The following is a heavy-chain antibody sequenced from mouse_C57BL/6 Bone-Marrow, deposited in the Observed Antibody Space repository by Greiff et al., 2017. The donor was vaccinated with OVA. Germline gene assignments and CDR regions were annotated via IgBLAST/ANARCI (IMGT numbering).Heavy chain of an antibody. J-gene: IGHJ2*01. CDR2: ISYDGSN. Sequence: EVQLVESGPGLVKPSQSLSLTCSVTGYSITSGYYWNWIRQFPGNKLEWMGYISYDGSNNYNPSLKNRISITRDTSKNQFFLKLNSVTTEDTATYYCARDYDVPYFDYWGQGTTLTVSS. CDR1: GYSITSGYY. CDR3: ARDYDVPYFDY. V-gene: IGHV3-6*01. D-gene: IGHD2-12*01.